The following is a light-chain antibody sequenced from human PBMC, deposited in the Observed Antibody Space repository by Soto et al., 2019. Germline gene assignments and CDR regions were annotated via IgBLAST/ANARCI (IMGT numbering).Light chain of an antibody. J-gene: IGKJ2*01. Sequence: EIVLTQSPCTLSLSPGERATLSCRASQSVSSSYLAWYQQKPGQAPRLLIYGASIRATGIPDRFSGSGSGTDFTLTISRLEPEDFAVYYCQQYGSSPPYTFGQRTKLEIK. CDR3: QQYGSSPPYT. CDR2: GAS. V-gene: IGKV3-20*01. CDR1: QSVSSSY.